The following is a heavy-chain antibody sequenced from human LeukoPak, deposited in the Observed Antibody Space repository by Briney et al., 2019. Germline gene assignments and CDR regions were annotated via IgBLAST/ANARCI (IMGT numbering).Heavy chain of an antibody. D-gene: IGHD2-8*01. CDR1: GFTFSSYG. J-gene: IGHJ4*02. CDR2: ISYDGSNK. Sequence: PGGSLRLSCAASGFTFSSYGMHWVRQAPGKGLEWVAVISYDGSNKYYADSVKGRFTISRDNSKNTLYLQMNSLRAEDTAVYYCAKETYDYFAYWGQGTLVTVSS. V-gene: IGHV3-30*18. CDR3: AKETYDYFAY.